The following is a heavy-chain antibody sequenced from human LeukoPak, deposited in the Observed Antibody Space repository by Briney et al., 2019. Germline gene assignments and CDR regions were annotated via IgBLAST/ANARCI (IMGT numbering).Heavy chain of an antibody. D-gene: IGHD3-10*01. V-gene: IGHV4-4*07. CDR1: GGSISSYY. CDR3: AREGFGELLGVHDH. Sequence: PSETLSLTCTVSGGSISSYYWSWIRQPAGKGLEWIGRIYTSGSTNYNPSLKSRVTMSVDTSKNQFSLKLSSVTAADTAVYYCAREGFGELLGVHDHWGQGTLVTVSS. CDR2: IYTSGST. J-gene: IGHJ4*02.